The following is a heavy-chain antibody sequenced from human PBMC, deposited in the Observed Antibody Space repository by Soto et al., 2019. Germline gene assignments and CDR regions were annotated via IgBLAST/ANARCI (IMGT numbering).Heavy chain of an antibody. CDR1: GFTFSDFG. D-gene: IGHD6-19*01. Sequence: GGSLRLSCAASGFTFSDFGMHWVRQAPGKGLEWVTVISYDGSNKYYADSVKGRFTISRDNSKNTLYLQMNSLRAEDTAVYYCARARQAVAGYYYGMDVWGQGTTVTVS. CDR3: ARARQAVAGYYYGMDV. CDR2: ISYDGSNK. J-gene: IGHJ6*02. V-gene: IGHV3-30*03.